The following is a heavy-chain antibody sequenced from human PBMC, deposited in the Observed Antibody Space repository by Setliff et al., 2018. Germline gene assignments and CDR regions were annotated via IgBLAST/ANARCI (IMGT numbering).Heavy chain of an antibody. Sequence: GGSLRLSCAASGFTLSDYWMAWVRQAPGKGLEWVANIKQDGGEKYYADSMKGRFTISRDNAKNSLYLQMDSLSAEDTAVYFCARRNYRTALDYWGQGTLVTVSS. D-gene: IGHD3-16*02. CDR3: ARRNYRTALDY. J-gene: IGHJ4*02. V-gene: IGHV3-7*03. CDR1: GFTLSDYW. CDR2: IKQDGGEK.